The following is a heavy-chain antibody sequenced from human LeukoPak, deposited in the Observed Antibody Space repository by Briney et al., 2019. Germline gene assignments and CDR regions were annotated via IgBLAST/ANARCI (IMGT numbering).Heavy chain of an antibody. CDR1: GGTFSSYA. J-gene: IGHJ6*02. V-gene: IGHV1-8*02. Sequence: ASVKVSCKASGGTFSSYAISWVRQAPGQGLEWMGWMNPNSGNTGYAQKFQGRVTMTRNTSISTAYMELSSLRSEDTAVYYCARGLGNTGTHYYYYGMDVWGQGTTVTVSS. D-gene: IGHD1/OR15-1a*01. CDR2: MNPNSGNT. CDR3: ARGLGNTGTHYYYYGMDV.